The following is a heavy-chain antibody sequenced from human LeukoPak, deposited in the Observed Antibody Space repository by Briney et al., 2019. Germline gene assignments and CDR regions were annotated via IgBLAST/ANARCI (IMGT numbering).Heavy chain of an antibody. CDR2: INSDGSTT. V-gene: IGHV3-74*01. CDR3: SRAYDSGTYSSFDS. Sequence: PGGSLRLSCAASGFTFSSHWMHWVRQAPGKGLVWVSRINSDGSTTSYADSVKGRFTISRDNAKNTLFLQMNSLRAEDTAVYYCSRAYDSGTYSSFDSWGQGTLVTVTS. CDR1: GFTFSSHW. D-gene: IGHD3-10*01. J-gene: IGHJ4*02.